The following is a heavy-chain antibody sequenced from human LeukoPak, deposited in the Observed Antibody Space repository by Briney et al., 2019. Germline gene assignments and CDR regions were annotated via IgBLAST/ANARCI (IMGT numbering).Heavy chain of an antibody. D-gene: IGHD3-22*01. J-gene: IGHJ4*02. CDR1: GGSISSSSYY. Sequence: SETLSLTCTVSGGSISSSSYYWGWIRQPPGKGPEWIGSIYYGGSTSYNPSLKSQVTISVDTSKNQFSLRLSSVTAADTAVYYCARHAYYYASSGSWHYFDYWGQGALLTVSS. CDR3: ARHAYYYASSGSWHYFDY. CDR2: IYYGGST. V-gene: IGHV4-39*01.